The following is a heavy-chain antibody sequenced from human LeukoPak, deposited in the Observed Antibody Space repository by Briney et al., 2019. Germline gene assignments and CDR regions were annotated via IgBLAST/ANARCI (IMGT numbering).Heavy chain of an antibody. V-gene: IGHV3-7*05. CDR1: GFTFSRYW. CDR2: IKEDGSRN. Sequence: PGGSLRLSCAASGFTFSRYWMGWVRQAPGKGLEWVANIKEDGSRNHYVDSVKGRFTISRDNAKNSLYLQMSSLRAEDTAVYYCARQLSGWYDADPYWGQGTLVTVSS. D-gene: IGHD6-19*01. J-gene: IGHJ4*02. CDR3: ARQLSGWYDADPY.